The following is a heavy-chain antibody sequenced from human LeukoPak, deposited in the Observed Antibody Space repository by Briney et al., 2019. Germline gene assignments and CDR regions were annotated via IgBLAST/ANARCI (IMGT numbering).Heavy chain of an antibody. D-gene: IGHD4-11*01. Sequence: SETLSLTCTVSGGSINSTSNYWGWIRQPPGKGLEWIGSIYYSGNTYHNSSLKSRLTISVDTSKDQFSLKLSSVTAADTAVYYCAREWITVTTDYYGMDVWGQGTTVTVSS. V-gene: IGHV4-39*02. CDR1: GGSINSTSNY. CDR3: AREWITVTTDYYGMDV. J-gene: IGHJ6*02. CDR2: IYYSGNT.